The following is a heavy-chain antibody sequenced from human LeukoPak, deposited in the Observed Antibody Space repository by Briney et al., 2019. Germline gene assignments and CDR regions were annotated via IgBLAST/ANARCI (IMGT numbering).Heavy chain of an antibody. CDR2: IKQDGSEK. Sequence: PGGSLRLSCAASGFTFSSYGMHWVRQAPGKGLEWVANIKQDGSEKYYVDSVKGRFTISRDNAKNSLHLQMNSLRAEDTAVYYCARDSMVRGVIFVGNMDVWGKGTTVTISS. CDR3: ARDSMVRGVIFVGNMDV. D-gene: IGHD3-10*01. V-gene: IGHV3-7*01. J-gene: IGHJ6*03. CDR1: GFTFSSYG.